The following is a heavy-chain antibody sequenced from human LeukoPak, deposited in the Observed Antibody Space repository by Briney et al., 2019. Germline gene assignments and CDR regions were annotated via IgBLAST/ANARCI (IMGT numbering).Heavy chain of an antibody. CDR1: GGSFSGYY. J-gene: IGHJ4*02. Sequence: PSETLSLTCAVYGGSFSGYYWSWIRQPPGKGLEWIGEINHSGSTNYNPSLKSRVTISVDTSKNQFSLKLSSVTAADTAVYYCARAPYSSGWYLVDCWGQGTLVTVSS. D-gene: IGHD6-19*01. CDR3: ARAPYSSGWYLVDC. V-gene: IGHV4-34*01. CDR2: INHSGST.